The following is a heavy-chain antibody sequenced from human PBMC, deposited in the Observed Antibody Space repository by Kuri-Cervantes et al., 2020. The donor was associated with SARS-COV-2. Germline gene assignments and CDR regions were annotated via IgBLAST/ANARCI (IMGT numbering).Heavy chain of an antibody. CDR3: ATARFQWELLPLSS. CDR1: GYTSTGYY. Sequence: ASVKVSCKASGYTSTGYYMHWVRQAPGKGLEWMGGFDPEDGETIYAQKFQGRVTMTEDTSTDTAYTELSSLRSEDTAVYYCATARFQWELLPLSSWGQGTLVTVSS. V-gene: IGHV1-24*01. J-gene: IGHJ5*02. D-gene: IGHD1-26*01. CDR2: FDPEDGET.